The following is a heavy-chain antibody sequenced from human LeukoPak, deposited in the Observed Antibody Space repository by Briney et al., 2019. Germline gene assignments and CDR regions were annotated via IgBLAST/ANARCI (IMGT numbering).Heavy chain of an antibody. J-gene: IGHJ4*02. CDR1: GYTFTSYG. V-gene: IGHV1-18*01. D-gene: IGHD6-19*01. CDR2: ISAYNGNT. CDR3: AARPGIEVAGFDF. Sequence: GASVKVSCKASGYTFTSYGISWVRQAPGQGLEWMGWISAYNGNTNYAQKLQGRVTMTTDTSTSTACMELISLTSEDTAVYYCAARPGIEVAGFDFWGQGTLVTVSS.